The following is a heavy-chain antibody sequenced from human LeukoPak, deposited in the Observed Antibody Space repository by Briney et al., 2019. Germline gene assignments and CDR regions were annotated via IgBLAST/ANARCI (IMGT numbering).Heavy chain of an antibody. CDR2: FDPEDGET. Sequence: ASVKVSCKVSGYTLTELSMHWVRQAPGKGLEWMGGFDPEDGETIYAQKFQGRVTITADKSTSTAYMELSSLRSEDTAVYYCARGMGSGTYRRFDFWGQGTLVTVSS. CDR3: ARGMGSGTYRRFDF. D-gene: IGHD3-10*01. J-gene: IGHJ4*02. CDR1: GYTLTELS. V-gene: IGHV1-24*01.